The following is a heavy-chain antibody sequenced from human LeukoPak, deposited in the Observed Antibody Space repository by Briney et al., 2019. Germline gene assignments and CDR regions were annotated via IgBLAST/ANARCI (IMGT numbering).Heavy chain of an antibody. D-gene: IGHD6-19*01. Sequence: GRSLRLSCAASGFTFSSYGMHWVRQAPGKGLEWVAVIWYDGSNKYYADSVKGRFTISRDNSKNTLYLQMNSLRAEDTAVYYCARDGIAVAAYFDYWGQGTLVTVSS. V-gene: IGHV3-33*01. CDR2: IWYDGSNK. CDR1: GFTFSSYG. J-gene: IGHJ4*02. CDR3: ARDGIAVAAYFDY.